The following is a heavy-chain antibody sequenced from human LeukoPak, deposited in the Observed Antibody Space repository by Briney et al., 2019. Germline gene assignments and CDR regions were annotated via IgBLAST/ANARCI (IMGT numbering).Heavy chain of an antibody. CDR2: IKQDGSEK. D-gene: IGHD1-1*01. Sequence: GGSLRLSCAASGFTFSSYWMTWVRQAPGKGLEWVANIKQDGSEKYYVDSVKGRFTISRDNAKNTLYLQMNSLRAEDTAVYYCANPMNWNGHRWDFDYWGQGTLVTVSS. J-gene: IGHJ4*02. CDR1: GFTFSSYW. V-gene: IGHV3-7*03. CDR3: ANPMNWNGHRWDFDY.